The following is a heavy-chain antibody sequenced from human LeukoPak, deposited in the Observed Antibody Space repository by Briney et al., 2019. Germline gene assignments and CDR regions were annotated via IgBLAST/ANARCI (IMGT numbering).Heavy chain of an antibody. J-gene: IGHJ4*02. CDR2: IYHSGST. D-gene: IGHD1-26*01. Sequence: PSETLSLTCAVSGHSISSGYYWGWIRQPPGKGLEWIGSIYHSGSTYYNPSLKSRVTISVDTSKNQFSLKLSSVTAADTAVYYCARHPSLPYFDYWGQGTLVTVSS. CDR1: GHSISSGYY. CDR3: ARHPSLPYFDY. V-gene: IGHV4-38-2*01.